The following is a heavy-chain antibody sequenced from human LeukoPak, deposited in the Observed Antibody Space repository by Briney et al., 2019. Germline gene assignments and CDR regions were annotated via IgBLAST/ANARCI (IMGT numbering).Heavy chain of an antibody. CDR3: AKSKGGDPLGDAFDI. CDR2: IYPGDSDT. V-gene: IGHV5-51*01. J-gene: IGHJ3*02. Sequence: GESLQISCQGSGYSFTSYWIGWVRQMPGKGLEWMGIIYPGDSDTRYSPSFQGQVTISADKSISTAYLQWSSLKASDTAMYYCAKSKGGDPLGDAFDIWGQGTMVTVSS. CDR1: GYSFTSYW. D-gene: IGHD3-16*01.